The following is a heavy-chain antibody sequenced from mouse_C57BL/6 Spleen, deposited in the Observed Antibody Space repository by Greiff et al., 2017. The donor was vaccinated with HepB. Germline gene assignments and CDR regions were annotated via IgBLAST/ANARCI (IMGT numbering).Heavy chain of an antibody. V-gene: IGHV5-4*01. CDR2: ISDGGSYT. J-gene: IGHJ2*01. D-gene: IGHD2-3*01. Sequence: DVKLQESGGGLVKPGGSLKLSCAASGFTFSSYAMSWVRQTPEKRLEWVATISDGGSYTYYPDNVKGRFTISRDNAKNNLYLQMSHLKSEDTAMYYCARDDDYFDYWGQGTTLTVSS. CDR3: ARDDDYFDY. CDR1: GFTFSSYA.